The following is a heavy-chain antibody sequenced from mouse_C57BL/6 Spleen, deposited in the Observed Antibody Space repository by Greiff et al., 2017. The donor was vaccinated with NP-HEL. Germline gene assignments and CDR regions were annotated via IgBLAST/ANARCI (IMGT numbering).Heavy chain of an antibody. CDR2: IYPGSGST. D-gene: IGHD2-4*01. CDR1: GYTFTSYW. Sequence: QVQLQQPGAELVKPGASVKMSCKASGYTFTSYWITWVKQRPGQGLEWIGDIYPGSGSTNYNEKFKSKATLTVDTSSSTAYMQLSSLTSEDSAVYYCARSYDYDDADYYAMDYWGQGTSVTVSS. CDR3: ARSYDYDDADYYAMDY. V-gene: IGHV1-55*01. J-gene: IGHJ4*01.